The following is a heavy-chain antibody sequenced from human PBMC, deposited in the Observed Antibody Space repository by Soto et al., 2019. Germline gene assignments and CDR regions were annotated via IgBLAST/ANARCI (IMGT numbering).Heavy chain of an antibody. J-gene: IGHJ4*02. CDR1: GGSISPYY. D-gene: IGHD5-18*01. CDR3: ARTFHGYSYYFDY. Sequence: SETLSLTCTVTGGSISPYYWSWTRQPPGRGLEWIGHIHYSGKTNYNPSLKSRVTISVDTSTNQFSLKLSSVTAADTAVYYCARTFHGYSYYFDYWGQAPLVTVSS. CDR2: IHYSGKT. V-gene: IGHV4-59*01.